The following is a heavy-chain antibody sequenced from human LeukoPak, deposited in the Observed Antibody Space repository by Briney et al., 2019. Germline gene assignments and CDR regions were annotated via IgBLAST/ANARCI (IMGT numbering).Heavy chain of an antibody. CDR2: IYPGDSDT. V-gene: IGHV5-51*01. D-gene: IGHD1/OR15-1a*01. CDR1: GYSFTSYW. Sequence: ASVKVSCKASGYSFTSYWIGWVRQMPGKGLEWMGIIYPGDSDTRYSPSFQGQVTISVDKSISTAYLQWSSLKASDTAMYYCARQARTHDYGDFWGQGTLVAVSS. J-gene: IGHJ4*02. CDR3: ARQARTHDYGDF.